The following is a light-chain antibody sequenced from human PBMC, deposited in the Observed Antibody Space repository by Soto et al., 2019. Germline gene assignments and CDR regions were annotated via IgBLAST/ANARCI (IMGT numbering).Light chain of an antibody. CDR2: DAS. J-gene: IGKJ2*02. Sequence: EIVLTQSPGTLSLSPGERATLSCRASQSVSSSYLAWYQQKPGQAPRLLMSDASTRATGIPDRFSGSGSGTDYTLTIYRLEPDDFAVYYCQQYGRSPRTFGQGTKLEIQ. V-gene: IGKV3-20*01. CDR1: QSVSSSY. CDR3: QQYGRSPRT.